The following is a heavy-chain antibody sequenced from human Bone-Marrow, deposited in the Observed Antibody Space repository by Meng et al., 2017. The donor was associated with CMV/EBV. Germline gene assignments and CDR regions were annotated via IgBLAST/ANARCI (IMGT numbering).Heavy chain of an antibody. CDR2: INHSGST. Sequence: SETLSLTCAVYGGSFSGYYWSWIRQPPGKGLEWIGEINHSGSTNYNPSLKSRVTISVDTSKNQFSLKLSSVTAADTAVYYCARMYYYDSSGFDVGGRQLYNWFDPWGQGTLVTVSS. J-gene: IGHJ5*02. D-gene: IGHD3-22*01. CDR3: ARMYYYDSSGFDVGGRQLYNWFDP. CDR1: GGSFSGYY. V-gene: IGHV4-34*01.